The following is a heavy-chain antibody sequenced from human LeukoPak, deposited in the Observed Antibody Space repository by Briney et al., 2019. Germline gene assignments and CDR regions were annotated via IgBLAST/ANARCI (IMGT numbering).Heavy chain of an antibody. J-gene: IGHJ3*02. V-gene: IGHV4-34*01. Sequence: SETLSLTCAVYGGSFSGYYWSWIRQPPGKGLEWIGEINHSGSTNYNPSLKSRVTIPVDTSKNQFSLKLSSVTAADTAVYYCARHLGIVPQDFDIWGQGTMVTVSS. CDR2: INHSGST. D-gene: IGHD2-8*01. CDR1: GGSFSGYY. CDR3: ARHLGIVPQDFDI.